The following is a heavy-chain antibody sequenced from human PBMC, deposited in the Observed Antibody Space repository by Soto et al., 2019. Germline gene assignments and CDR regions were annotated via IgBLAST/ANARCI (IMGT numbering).Heavy chain of an antibody. CDR3: ARGDYGTGGYPFPYFDY. V-gene: IGHV1-2*02. CDR1: GYSFTGYY. D-gene: IGHD2-8*02. J-gene: IGHJ4*02. CDR2: INPDSGAT. Sequence: HEHLVQSGAEVKRPGASLKVSCKASGYSFTGYYIHWVRQAPGQGLEWMGWINPDSGATNYAQNSQCRVTLTSDTSISTASMDLTSLTSDDTAVYYCARGDYGTGGYPFPYFDYWGQGTLVIVSS.